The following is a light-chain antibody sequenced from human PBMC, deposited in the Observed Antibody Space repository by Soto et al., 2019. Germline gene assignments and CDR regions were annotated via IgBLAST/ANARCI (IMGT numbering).Light chain of an antibody. V-gene: IGKV1-5*01. CDR2: NAD. CDR1: QDINRW. J-gene: IGKJ1*01. CDR3: QQFSLYGA. Sequence: DIQMTQSPSTLSASVGDRVTITCRASQDINRWLAWYQQKPRKAPKILIYNADTLESGVPSRFSGSGYGTEFILTISSLQTDDFATYCCQQFSLYGAFGQVTEAYIK.